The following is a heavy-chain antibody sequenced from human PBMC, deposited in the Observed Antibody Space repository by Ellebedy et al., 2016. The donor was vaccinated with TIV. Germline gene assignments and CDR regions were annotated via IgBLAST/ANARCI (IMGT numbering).Heavy chain of an antibody. V-gene: IGHV3-15*01. Sequence: GGSLRLXXAVSGFSFSKAWMSWVRQAPGRGLEWVGRIYSKSDGGTTFYPSPVKGRFTISRDDSKNILYLQMNSLKAEDTGVYFCTTVHVESSGLYFFDYWGQGTLVTVSS. CDR3: TTVHVESSGLYFFDY. D-gene: IGHD3-22*01. CDR1: GFSFSKAW. J-gene: IGHJ4*02. CDR2: IYSKSDGGTT.